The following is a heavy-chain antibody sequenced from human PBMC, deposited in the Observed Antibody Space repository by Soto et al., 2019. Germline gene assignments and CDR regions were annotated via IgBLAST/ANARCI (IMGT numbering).Heavy chain of an antibody. CDR3: ARAIAARGRRAAVSDF. Sequence: SRKKKPPGTGLEWIGYIYHSGSTYYNPSLKSRVTISVDRSKNQFSLKLSSVTAADTAVYFCARAIAARGRRAAVSDFWVKGT. D-gene: IGHD6-6*01. J-gene: IGHJ4*02. V-gene: IGHV4-30-2*01. CDR2: IYHSGST.